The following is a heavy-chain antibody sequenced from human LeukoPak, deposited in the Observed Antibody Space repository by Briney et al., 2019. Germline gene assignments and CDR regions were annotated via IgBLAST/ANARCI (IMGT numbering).Heavy chain of an antibody. V-gene: IGHV5-51*01. CDR3: ARQSRDGSKTRGYYFDS. J-gene: IGHJ4*02. CDR2: IYLAVSDT. Sequence: GESLKISCQVSGYIFTNYWIGWVRQMPGKGLESMGIIYLAVSDTTYSPSFEGQVTISADKSIDTVYLQWSSLKASDTATYYCARQSRDGSKTRGYYFDSWGQGTLVTVSS. CDR1: GYIFTNYW. D-gene: IGHD3-10*01.